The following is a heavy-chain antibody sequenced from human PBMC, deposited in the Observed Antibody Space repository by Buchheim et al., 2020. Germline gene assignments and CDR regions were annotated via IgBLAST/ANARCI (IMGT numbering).Heavy chain of an antibody. CDR3: AKAVVTHPYWYFDL. V-gene: IGHV3-30*18. D-gene: IGHD4-23*01. CDR1: GFTFSSYG. CDR2: ISYDGSNK. J-gene: IGHJ2*01. Sequence: QVQLVESGGGVVQPGRSLRLSCAASGFTFSSYGMHWVRQAPGKGLEWVAVISYDGSNKYYADSVKGRFTISRANSTNTLYLQMNSLRAEDTAVYYCAKAVVTHPYWYFDLWGRGTL.